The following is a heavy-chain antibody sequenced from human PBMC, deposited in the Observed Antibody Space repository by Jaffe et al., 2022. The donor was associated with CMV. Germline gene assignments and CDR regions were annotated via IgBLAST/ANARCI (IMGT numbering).Heavy chain of an antibody. CDR1: GFTFSSYN. J-gene: IGHJ4*02. Sequence: EVQLVESGGGLVKPGGSLRLSCTASGFTFSSYNMNWVRQAPGKGLEWVSSISSSSSSIYYSDSVRGRFTISRDNAKNSLYLQMNSLRVEDTAVYYCARDPLNSDSSGYYYDSWGQGTLVTVSS. CDR3: ARDPLNSDSSGYYYDS. D-gene: IGHD3-22*01. CDR2: ISSSSSSI. V-gene: IGHV3-21*01.